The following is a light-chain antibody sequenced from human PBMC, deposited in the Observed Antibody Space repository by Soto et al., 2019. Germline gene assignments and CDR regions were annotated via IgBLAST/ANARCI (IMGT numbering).Light chain of an antibody. CDR2: EVS. Sequence: QSVLTQPPSVSGSPGQSVTISCTGTSTDFVSYNRVSWYQQPPGTAPKLMIYEVSKRPSGVPDRFSGSKSGNTASLTISGLQAADEADYYCSLYTSANAYVFGTG. CDR1: STDFVSYNR. CDR3: SLYTSANAYV. V-gene: IGLV2-18*01. J-gene: IGLJ1*01.